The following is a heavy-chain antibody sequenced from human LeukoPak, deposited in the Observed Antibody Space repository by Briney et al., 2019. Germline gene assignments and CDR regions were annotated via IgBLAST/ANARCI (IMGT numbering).Heavy chain of an antibody. CDR2: IYPGDSDT. D-gene: IGHD2-8*01. V-gene: IGHV5-51*01. CDR1: GGTFSSYA. CDR3: ARPNGGPTGDAFDI. J-gene: IGHJ3*02. Sequence: KVSCKASGGTFSSYAISWVRQAPGQGLEWMGIIYPGDSDTRYSPSFQGQVTISADKSISTAYLQWSSLKASDTAMYYCARPNGGPTGDAFDIWGQGTMVTVSS.